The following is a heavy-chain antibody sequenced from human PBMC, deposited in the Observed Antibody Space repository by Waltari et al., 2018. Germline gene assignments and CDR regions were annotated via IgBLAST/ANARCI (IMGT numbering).Heavy chain of an antibody. D-gene: IGHD3-16*01. CDR3: ARDIMAP. Sequence: QVQLIQSGPEVRKPGASVTVACKTTGYTFTRYDINWVRQAAGQGLEWLGWMSPATGDTGYAQKFQGRINMTRNTSINTAYLELSSLTSEDTAIYYCARDIMAPWGQGTRVSVSS. CDR2: MSPATGDT. J-gene: IGHJ5*02. V-gene: IGHV1-8*01. CDR1: GYTFTRYD.